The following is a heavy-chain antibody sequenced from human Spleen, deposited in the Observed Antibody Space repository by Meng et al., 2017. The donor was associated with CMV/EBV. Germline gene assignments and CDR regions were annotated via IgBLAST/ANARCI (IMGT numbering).Heavy chain of an antibody. D-gene: IGHD6-13*01. Sequence: SETLSLTCTVSGGSINSYYWSWIQQPPGKGLEWIGYIYYSGSTNYNPSLKSRVTISLDTSKNQFSLKLNSVTAADTAVQYCARESSRYIDWGQGTLVTVSS. CDR3: ARESSRYID. V-gene: IGHV4-59*01. J-gene: IGHJ4*02. CDR1: GGSINSYY. CDR2: IYYSGST.